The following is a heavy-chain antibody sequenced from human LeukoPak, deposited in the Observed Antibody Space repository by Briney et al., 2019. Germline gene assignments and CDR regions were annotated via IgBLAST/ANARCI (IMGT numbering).Heavy chain of an antibody. CDR2: IYYSGST. CDR3: ARRHDGEFDY. D-gene: IGHD3-10*01. Sequence: PSETLSLTCTVPGXSSNYYWCWIRQPPGKGLEWIGSIYYSGSTFYNPSLKSRVTISVDRSKNQFSLKLNSVTAADTAVYYCARRHDGEFDYWGQGTLVTVSS. CDR1: GXSSNYY. V-gene: IGHV4-39*01. J-gene: IGHJ4*02.